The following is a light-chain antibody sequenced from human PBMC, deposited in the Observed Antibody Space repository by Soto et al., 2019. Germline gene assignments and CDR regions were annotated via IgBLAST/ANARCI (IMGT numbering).Light chain of an antibody. Sequence: QSVLTQPPSVSAAPGQKVTISCSGSSSNIGNDYVSWYQQLPGTAPKLLIYGNDKRPSGIPDRFSGSKSGTSATLGITGLQTGDEADYYCGTWDSGLSAGVFGGGTKLTVL. V-gene: IGLV1-51*01. J-gene: IGLJ2*01. CDR1: SSNIGNDY. CDR3: GTWDSGLSAGV. CDR2: GND.